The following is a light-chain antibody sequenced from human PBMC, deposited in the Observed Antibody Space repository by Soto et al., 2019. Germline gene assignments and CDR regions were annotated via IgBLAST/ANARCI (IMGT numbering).Light chain of an antibody. CDR1: SSDVGGYNY. CDR3: CSYTTSNTRQIV. Sequence: QSALTQPASVSGSPGQSITISCTGTSSDVGGYNYVSWYQHHPGKAPQLMIYDVSNRPSGVAHRCSAATSCNTASLTISGRQPEDEADYYCCSYTTSNTRQIVFGTGTKLTVL. J-gene: IGLJ1*01. V-gene: IGLV2-14*03. CDR2: DVS.